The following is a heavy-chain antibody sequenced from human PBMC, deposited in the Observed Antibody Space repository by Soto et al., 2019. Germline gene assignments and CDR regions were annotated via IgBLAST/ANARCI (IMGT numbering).Heavy chain of an antibody. D-gene: IGHD1-26*01. V-gene: IGHV3-66*01. CDR2: TYPGGTT. CDR3: AKEFRTSGSRNALDL. CDR1: GFTVISNY. J-gene: IGHJ3*01. Sequence: EVQLVESGGGLVQPGGSLGLSCAASGFTVISNYMSWVRQAPGQGLEWVSVTYPGGTTYYADSVKGRFIISRDISKNTLDLQMNSRRAEDTAVYYCAKEFRTSGSRNALDLWGQGTMVTVSS.